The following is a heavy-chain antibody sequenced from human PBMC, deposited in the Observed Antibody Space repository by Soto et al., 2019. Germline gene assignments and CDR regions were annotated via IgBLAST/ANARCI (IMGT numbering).Heavy chain of an antibody. Sequence: QVQFVQSGAEVKRPGASVKVSCRASGYTFVDYALNWVRQAPGQGLEWVGWMNPNTGNIKYSHKFEDRVSITRDTVTSTAYMALRGLRSEDTSVYFCTREAIVAGNCFDPWGQGTLVTVSS. CDR3: TREAIVAGNCFDP. J-gene: IGHJ5*02. CDR1: GYTFVDYA. V-gene: IGHV1-3*01. D-gene: IGHD6-19*01. CDR2: MNPNTGNI.